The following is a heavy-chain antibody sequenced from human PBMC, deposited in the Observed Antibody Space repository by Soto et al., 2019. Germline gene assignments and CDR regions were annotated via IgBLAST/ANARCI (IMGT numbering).Heavy chain of an antibody. CDR2: ISTNGGST. CDR1: GFTFSIYA. V-gene: IGHV3-64*04. D-gene: IGHD2-2*01. CDR3: AKENWYDTSSYYSYNYGMDV. Sequence: GGSLRLSCSASGFTFSIYAMHWVRQAPGKGLEYVSSISTNGGSTHYADSVKGRFTISRDNSKNTLYLQMNSLRAEDTAVYYCAKENWYDTSSYYSYNYGMDVWGQGTTVTVSS. J-gene: IGHJ6*02.